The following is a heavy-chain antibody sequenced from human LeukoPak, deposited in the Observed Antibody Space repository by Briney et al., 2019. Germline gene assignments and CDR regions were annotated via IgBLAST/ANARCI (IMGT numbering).Heavy chain of an antibody. CDR3: ARGGYCSSTSCYDAFDI. V-gene: IGHV1-2*02. Sequence: SVKVSCKASGYTFTGYYMHWVRQAPGQGLEWMGWINPNSGGTNYAQKFQGRVTMTRDTSISTAYMELSRLRSDDTAVYYCARGGYCSSTSCYDAFDIWGQGTMVTVSS. CDR2: INPNSGGT. J-gene: IGHJ3*02. CDR1: GYTFTGYY. D-gene: IGHD2-2*01.